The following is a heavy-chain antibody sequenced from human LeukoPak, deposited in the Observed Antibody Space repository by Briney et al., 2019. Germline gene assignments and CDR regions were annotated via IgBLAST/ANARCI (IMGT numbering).Heavy chain of an antibody. D-gene: IGHD5-18*01. CDR3: AKLGSSYGKYFDY. CDR1: GFTFSSYS. J-gene: IGHJ4*02. V-gene: IGHV3-21*04. CDR2: ISSSSSYI. Sequence: GGSLRLSCAASGFTFSSYSMNWVRQAPGKGLEWVSSISSSSSYIYYADSVKGRFTISRDNAKNSLYLQMNSLRAEDTAVYYCAKLGSSYGKYFDYWGQGTLVTVSS.